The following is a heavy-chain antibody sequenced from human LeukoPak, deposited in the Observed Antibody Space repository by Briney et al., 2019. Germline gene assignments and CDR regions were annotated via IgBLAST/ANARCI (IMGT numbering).Heavy chain of an antibody. J-gene: IGHJ4*02. CDR3: ARSRIAAAGTPPGY. V-gene: IGHV4-59*12. CDR1: GDSISSYY. Sequence: PLETLSLTCTVSGDSISSYYWYWFRQPPGKELEWIACIYYSGITHYNPSLKSRVTISLDTSKNQFSLKLSSVTAADTAVYYCARSRIAAAGTPPGYWGQGTLVTVSS. CDR2: IYYSGIT. D-gene: IGHD6-13*01.